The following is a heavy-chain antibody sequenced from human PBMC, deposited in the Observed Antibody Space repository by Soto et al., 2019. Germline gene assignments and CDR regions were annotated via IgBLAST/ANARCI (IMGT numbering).Heavy chain of an antibody. CDR1: GFTFSTYC. V-gene: IGHV3-21*01. J-gene: IGHJ2*01. CDR3: ARDGSKWLKYGYFDL. CDR2: ISESSSHI. D-gene: IGHD5-12*01. Sequence: EVQLVESGGGLVKPGGSLRLSCAASGFTFSTYCMNWVRQAPGRGLEWVSYISESSSHIYYEDSVRCRFIVSGEIAKNSVYLQMNSLKGEDTAVYYCARDGSKWLKYGYFDLWGRGTLVTVSS.